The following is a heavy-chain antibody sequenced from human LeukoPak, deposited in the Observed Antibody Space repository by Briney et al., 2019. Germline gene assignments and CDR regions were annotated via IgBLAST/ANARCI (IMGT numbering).Heavy chain of an antibody. V-gene: IGHV3-30*18. CDR3: AKDDRGNEALFDY. Sequence: GRSLRLSCAASGFTFSNYDMHWVRQALGKGLEWVAVISNDGTNKYYADSVKGRFTISRDNSKNTLHLQMNSLRAEDTAVYYCAKDDRGNEALFDYWGQGTLVTVSS. J-gene: IGHJ4*02. CDR1: GFTFSNYD. CDR2: ISNDGTNK.